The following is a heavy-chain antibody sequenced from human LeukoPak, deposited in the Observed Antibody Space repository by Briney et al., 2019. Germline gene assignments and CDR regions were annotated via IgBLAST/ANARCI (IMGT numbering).Heavy chain of an antibody. D-gene: IGHD1-7*01. CDR2: IYYSGST. CDR3: ARVNYWLLDY. V-gene: IGHV4-31*03. CDR1: GGSISSGGYY. J-gene: IGHJ4*02. Sequence: SETLSLTCTVSGGSISSGGYYWSWIRQHPRKGLEWIGYIYYSGSTYYNPSLKSRVTISVDTSKNQFSLKLSSVTAADTAVYYCARVNYWLLDYWGQGTLVTVSS.